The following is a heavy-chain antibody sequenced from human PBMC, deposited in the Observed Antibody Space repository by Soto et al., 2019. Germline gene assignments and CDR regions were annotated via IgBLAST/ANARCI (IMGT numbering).Heavy chain of an antibody. Sequence: QVQLVESGGGVVQPGRSLRLSCAASGFTFSSYAMHWVRQAPGKWLEWVAVISYDGSNKYYADSVKGRFTISRDNSKNTLYLQMNSLRAEDTAVYYCARDIRYYGMDVWGQGTTVTVSS. CDR2: ISYDGSNK. D-gene: IGHD2-2*02. CDR3: ARDIRYYGMDV. V-gene: IGHV3-30-3*01. CDR1: GFTFSSYA. J-gene: IGHJ6*02.